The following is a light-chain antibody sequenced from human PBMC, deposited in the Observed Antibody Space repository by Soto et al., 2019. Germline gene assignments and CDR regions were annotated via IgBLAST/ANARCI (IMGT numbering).Light chain of an antibody. CDR2: DAS. J-gene: IGKJ4*01. CDR1: QSVSSY. CDR3: QQYGDSPLT. V-gene: IGKV3-20*01. Sequence: EIVLTQSPATLSLSPGERATLSCRASQSVSSYLAWYQQKPGQAPRLLIYDASNRATGIPDRFSGSGSGTDFTVTISRLEPEDFAVYYCQQYGDSPLTFGGGTKVDIK.